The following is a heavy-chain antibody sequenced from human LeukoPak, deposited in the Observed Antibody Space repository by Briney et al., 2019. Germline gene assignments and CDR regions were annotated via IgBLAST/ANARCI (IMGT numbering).Heavy chain of an antibody. CDR2: ISSSSRTV. Sequence: GGSLRLSCAASGFTFTSTSMNWVRQAPGKGREWVSYISSSSRTVHCADSVKGRFTISRDHSRNTLYLHMNSLRGEDTAVYYCARVGHWPDYWGQGTLVTVSS. D-gene: IGHD1-1*01. CDR1: GFTFTSTS. CDR3: ARVGHWPDY. V-gene: IGHV3-48*01. J-gene: IGHJ4*02.